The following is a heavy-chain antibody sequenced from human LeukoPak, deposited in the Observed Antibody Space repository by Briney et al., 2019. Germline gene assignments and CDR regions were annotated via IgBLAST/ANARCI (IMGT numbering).Heavy chain of an antibody. CDR3: ARSRVATAVDY. CDR1: GGSISSYY. V-gene: IGHV4-4*09. D-gene: IGHD5-18*01. Sequence: SETLSLTCTVSGGSISSYYWSWIRHPPGKGLEWIGYIYTSGSTNYNPSLKSRVTISVDTSKNQLSLTLSSVTAADTAVYYCARSRVATAVDYWGQGTLVSVCS. J-gene: IGHJ4*02. CDR2: IYTSGST.